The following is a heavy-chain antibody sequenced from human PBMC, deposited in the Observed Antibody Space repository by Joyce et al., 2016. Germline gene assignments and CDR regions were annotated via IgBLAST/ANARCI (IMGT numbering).Heavy chain of an antibody. D-gene: IGHD6-19*01. Sequence: QVQLVESGGGVVQPGRSLRLSCVASGFTFSGYGMHWVRQAPGKGLEWVSVIWYDGRNEDYVDSVKGRFTISRDNSKNTVYLQMSRLRVEDTAVYYCATTYSSGWGFDPWGQGTLVTVSS. CDR2: IWYDGRNE. CDR3: ATTYSSGWGFDP. V-gene: IGHV3-33*01. J-gene: IGHJ5*02. CDR1: GFTFSGYG.